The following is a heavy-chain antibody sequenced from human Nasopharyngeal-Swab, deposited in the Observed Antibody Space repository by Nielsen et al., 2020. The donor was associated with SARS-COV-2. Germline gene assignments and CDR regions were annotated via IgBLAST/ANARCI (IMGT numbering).Heavy chain of an antibody. CDR3: AKLPDPFSSTDY. CDR2: ISWNSGSI. V-gene: IGHV3-9*01. CDR1: GFTFDDYA. J-gene: IGHJ4*02. Sequence: SLKISCAASGFTFDDYAMHWVRQAPGKGLEWVSGISWNSGSIGYADSVKGRFTISRDNAKNSLYLQMNSLRAEDTALYYCAKLPDPFSSTDYWGQGTLVTVSS. D-gene: IGHD2/OR15-2a*01.